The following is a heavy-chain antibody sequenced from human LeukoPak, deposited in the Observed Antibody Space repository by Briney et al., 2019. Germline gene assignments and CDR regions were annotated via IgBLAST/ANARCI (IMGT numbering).Heavy chain of an antibody. V-gene: IGHV3-49*04. D-gene: IGHD2-2*01. CDR2: IRSKAYGGTT. CDR1: GFTFGDYA. J-gene: IGHJ4*02. CDR3: TRGLIVVVPAAMDY. Sequence: PEGSLRLSCTASGFTFGDYAMSWVRQAPGKGLEWVGFIRSKAYGGTTEYAASVKGRFTISRDDSKSIAYLQMNSLKTEDTAVYYCTRGLIVVVPAAMDYWGQGTLVTVSS.